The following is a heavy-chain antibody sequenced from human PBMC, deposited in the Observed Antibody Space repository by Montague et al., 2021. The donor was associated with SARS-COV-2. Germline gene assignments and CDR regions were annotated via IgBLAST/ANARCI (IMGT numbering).Heavy chain of an antibody. Sequence: SLRLSCAASGFTFSDYYMSWIRQAPGKGLEWVSYISVRGSYTDYADSVKGRFTISRDNARKSLYLEMNILRAEDTAVYYCARLVGVESNRRDYFNYWGQGTLVTVSS. CDR1: GFTFSDYY. CDR3: ARLVGVESNRRDYFNY. J-gene: IGHJ4*02. D-gene: IGHD1-14*01. V-gene: IGHV3-11*03. CDR2: ISVRGSYT.